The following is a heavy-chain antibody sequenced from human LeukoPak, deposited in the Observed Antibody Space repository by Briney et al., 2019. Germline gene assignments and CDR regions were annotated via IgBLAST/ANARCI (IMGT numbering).Heavy chain of an antibody. CDR1: GYTFTSYG. V-gene: IGHV1-18*01. CDR3: ARAGTNDFWSGYCRYYYYYGMDV. CDR2: ISAYNGNT. J-gene: IGHJ6*02. Sequence: ASVKVSCKASGYTFTSYGISWVRQAPGQGLEWMGWISAYNGNTNYAQKLQGRVTMTTDTSTSTAYMELRSLRSDDTAVYYCARAGTNDFWSGYCRYYYYYGMDVWGQGTTVTVSS. D-gene: IGHD3-3*01.